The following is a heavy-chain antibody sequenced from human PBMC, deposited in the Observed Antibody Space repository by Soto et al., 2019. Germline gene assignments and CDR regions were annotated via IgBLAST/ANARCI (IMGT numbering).Heavy chain of an antibody. CDR3: AKDRLGGGLDY. CDR2: VTSRGDTT. CDR1: GFIFSNYA. D-gene: IGHD3-16*01. V-gene: IGHV3-23*01. J-gene: IGHJ4*02. Sequence: EVQLLQSGGGLVQPGGSLRLSCAASGFIFSNYAMNWVRQAPGKGLEWVSIVTSRGDTTYYADSVKGRFTISRDNSKNTLYLQVYSLTAEDTAVYYCAKDRLGGGLDYWGQGTLVSVSS.